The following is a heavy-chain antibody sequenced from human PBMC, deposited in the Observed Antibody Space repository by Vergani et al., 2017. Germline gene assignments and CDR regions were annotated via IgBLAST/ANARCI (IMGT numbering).Heavy chain of an antibody. J-gene: IGHJ4*02. CDR3: AKCFSGGMVRGVIPPFFDY. D-gene: IGHD3-10*01. Sequence: VQLLESGGGLVQPGGSLRLSCAASGFTFSSYGMHWVRQAPGKGLEWVAVISYDGSNKYYADSVKGRFTISRDNSKNTLYLQMNSLRAEDTAVYYCAKCFSGGMVRGVIPPFFDYWGQGTLVTVSS. V-gene: IGHV3-30*18. CDR2: ISYDGSNK. CDR1: GFTFSSYG.